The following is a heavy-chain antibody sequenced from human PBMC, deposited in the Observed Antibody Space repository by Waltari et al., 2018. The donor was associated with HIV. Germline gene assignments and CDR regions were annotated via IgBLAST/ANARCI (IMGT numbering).Heavy chain of an antibody. Sequence: QVQLVESGGGVVQPGGSLRLSCSASGSPFSSYCMHWVRQAPGKGLEWVAFIRYDGSNKYYADSVKGRFTIARDNSKNTLYLEMNSLRAEDTAVYYCSKDDSSGYPPSIGLDYWGQGTLVTVSS. V-gene: IGHV3-30*02. D-gene: IGHD3-22*01. CDR3: SKDDSSGYPPSIGLDY. CDR1: GSPFSSYC. J-gene: IGHJ4*02. CDR2: IRYDGSNK.